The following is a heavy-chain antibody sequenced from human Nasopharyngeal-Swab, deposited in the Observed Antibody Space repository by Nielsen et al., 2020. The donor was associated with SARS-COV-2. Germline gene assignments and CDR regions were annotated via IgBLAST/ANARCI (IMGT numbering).Heavy chain of an antibody. J-gene: IGHJ4*02. D-gene: IGHD2-2*01. V-gene: IGHV3-23*01. Sequence: GESLKISWAASGWTFSSYAMSWVRPAPGKGLEWVSAISGSGGSTYYADSVKGRFTISRDNSKNTLYLQMNSLRAEDTAVYYCAKFRVANTSDWGQGTLVTVSS. CDR2: ISGSGGST. CDR1: GWTFSSYA. CDR3: AKFRVANTSD.